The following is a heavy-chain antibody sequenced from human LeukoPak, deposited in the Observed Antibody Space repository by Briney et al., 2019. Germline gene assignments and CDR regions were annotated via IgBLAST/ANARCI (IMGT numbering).Heavy chain of an antibody. CDR1: GFTFSSYA. CDR2: ISGSGGST. V-gene: IGHV3-23*01. D-gene: IGHD3-10*01. CDR3: AKRDVLLWFGELLSADN. Sequence: PGGSLRLSCAASGFTFSSYAMSWVRQARGKGLEWVSVISGSGGSTYYADSVKGRFTISRDNSKSTLYLQMNSLRAEDTAVYYCAKRDVLLWFGELLSADNWGQGTLVTVSS. J-gene: IGHJ4*02.